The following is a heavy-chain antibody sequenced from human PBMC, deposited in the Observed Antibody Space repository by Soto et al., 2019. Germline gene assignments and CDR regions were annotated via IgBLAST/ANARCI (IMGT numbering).Heavy chain of an antibody. CDR2: ISYDGSNK. CDR3: AKPKSSSSSWYNWFDP. D-gene: IGHD6-13*01. CDR1: GFTFSSYG. J-gene: IGHJ5*02. Sequence: GGSLRLSCAASGFTFSSYGMHWVRQAPGKGLEWVAVISYDGSNKYYADSVKGRFTISRDNSKNTLYLQMNSLRAEDTAVYYCAKPKSSSSSWYNWFDPWGQGTLVTVSS. V-gene: IGHV3-30*18.